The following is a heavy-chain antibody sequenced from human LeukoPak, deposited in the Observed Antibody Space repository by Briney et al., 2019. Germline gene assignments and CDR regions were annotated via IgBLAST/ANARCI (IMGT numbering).Heavy chain of an antibody. J-gene: IGHJ3*01. Sequence: GGSLRLSCAASGFTFDDYAMHWVRQAPGKGLEWVSLITWDGGTTYYADSVKGRFTISRDNSKNSLYLQMNSLRAEDTAVYYCARDLEDWGQGTMVTVSS. CDR3: ARDLED. CDR2: ITWDGGTT. CDR1: GFTFDDYA. V-gene: IGHV3-43D*03. D-gene: IGHD1-1*01.